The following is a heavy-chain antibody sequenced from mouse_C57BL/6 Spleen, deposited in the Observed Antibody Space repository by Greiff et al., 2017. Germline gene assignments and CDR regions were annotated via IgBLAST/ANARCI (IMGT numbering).Heavy chain of an antibody. J-gene: IGHJ4*01. CDR1: GYTFTDYY. V-gene: IGHV1-76*01. D-gene: IGHD1-1*01. CDR2: IYPGSGNT. CDR3: AREGITTVVATGAMDY. Sequence: QVQLQQSGAELVRPGASVKLSCKASGYTFTDYYINWVKQRPGQGLEWIARIYPGSGNTYYNEKFKGKAPLNAEKSSSTAYMQLSSLTSEDSSVYFCAREGITTVVATGAMDYWGQGTSVTVSS.